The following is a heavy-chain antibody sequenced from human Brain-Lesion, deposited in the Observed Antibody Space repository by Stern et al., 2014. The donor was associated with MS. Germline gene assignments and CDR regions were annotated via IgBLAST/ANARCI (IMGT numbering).Heavy chain of an antibody. CDR3: ARDWYPFDY. D-gene: IGHD6-13*01. V-gene: IGHV5-51*01. CDR2: IYPGDSDT. J-gene: IGHJ4*02. CDR1: GYSFTSYW. Sequence: EVQLVESGAEVKKPGESLKISCKGSGYSFTSYWIGWVRQMPGKGLEWMGIIYPGDSDTRYSPSFQGQVTISVDKPINTAYLQWRSLKASDTAIYYCARDWYPFDYWGQGTLVTVSS.